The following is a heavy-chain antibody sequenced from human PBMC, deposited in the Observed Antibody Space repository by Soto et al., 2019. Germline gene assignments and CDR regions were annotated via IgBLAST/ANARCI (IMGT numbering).Heavy chain of an antibody. V-gene: IGHV3-9*01. J-gene: IGHJ3*01. CDR2: ISWDSDDI. D-gene: IGHD5-18*01. CDR1: GFTFGDYA. Sequence: GGSLRLSCAASGFTFGDYAMHWVRQAPGKGLEWVSAISWDSDDIGYADSVEGRFTISRDNAKNSLYLEVSSLRAEDTALYYCAKESGYGYGFQFAFDLWGQGTLVTVSS. CDR3: AKESGYGYGFQFAFDL.